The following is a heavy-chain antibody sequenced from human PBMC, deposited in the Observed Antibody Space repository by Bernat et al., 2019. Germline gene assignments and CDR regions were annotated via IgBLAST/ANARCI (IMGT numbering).Heavy chain of an antibody. CDR3: ARALSDSSGRNAFDI. D-gene: IGHD3-22*01. CDR2: MKPNSGNT. Sequence: QVQLVQSGAEVKKPGASVKVSCKASGYTCTSYDINWVRQATGQGLEWMGWMKPNSGNTGYAQKFQGRVTMTRNTSISTAYTELRSLRSEDTAVYYCARALSDSSGRNAFDIWGQGTMVTVSS. V-gene: IGHV1-8*01. J-gene: IGHJ3*02. CDR1: GYTCTSYD.